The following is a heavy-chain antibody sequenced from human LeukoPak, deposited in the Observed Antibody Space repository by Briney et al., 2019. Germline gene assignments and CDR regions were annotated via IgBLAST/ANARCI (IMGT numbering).Heavy chain of an antibody. CDR2: ISGSGGST. Sequence: PGGTLRLSCAASGFTFSSYGMSWVRQAPGKGLEWVSAISGSGGSTYYADSVKGRFTISRDNSKNTLYLQMNSLRAEDTAVYYCAKDSYCSSTSCSLYYYYMDVWGKGTTVTISS. D-gene: IGHD2-2*01. J-gene: IGHJ6*03. V-gene: IGHV3-23*01. CDR3: AKDSYCSSTSCSLYYYYMDV. CDR1: GFTFSSYG.